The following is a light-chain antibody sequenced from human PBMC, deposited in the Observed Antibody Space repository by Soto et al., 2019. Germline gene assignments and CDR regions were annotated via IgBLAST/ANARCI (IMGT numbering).Light chain of an antibody. CDR1: QDVSDF. J-gene: IGKJ1*01. Sequence: DIKVTQSPSILSASVGDRVTLTCRASQDVSDFLAWYQHPPGKAPNLLIYGGYTLQSGVPSRFSGSGSGTEFSLTITSLQPDDFATYYCQHYNSYSGTFGQGTKVDI. V-gene: IGKV1-9*01. CDR3: QHYNSYSGT. CDR2: GGY.